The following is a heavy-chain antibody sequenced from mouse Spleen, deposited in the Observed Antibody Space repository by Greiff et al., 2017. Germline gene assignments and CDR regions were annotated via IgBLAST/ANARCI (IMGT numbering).Heavy chain of an antibody. D-gene: IGHD2-3*01. CDR1: GYTFTNYH. V-gene: IGHV1S45*01. CDR3: ALYDGYYVGYFDY. CDR2: INPYNDYT. Sequence: EVQLQQPGAELVRPGASVKISCKAFGYTFTNYHINWVKQRPGQGLDWIGYINPYNDYTSYNQKFKGKATLTVDKSSSTAYMELSSLTSEDSAVYYGALYDGYYVGYFDYWGQGTTLTVSS. J-gene: IGHJ2*01.